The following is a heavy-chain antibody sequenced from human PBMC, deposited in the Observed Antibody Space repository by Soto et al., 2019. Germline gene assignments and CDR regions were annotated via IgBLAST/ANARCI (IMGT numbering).Heavy chain of an antibody. CDR2: ISYDGSNK. Sequence: GGSLRLSCAASGFTFSSYAMHWVRQAPGKGLEWVAVISYDGSNKYYADSVKGRFTISRDNSKNTLYLQMNSLRAEDTAVYYCARESYYYGMDVWGQGTTVTVSS. V-gene: IGHV3-30-3*01. J-gene: IGHJ6*02. CDR3: ARESYYYGMDV. CDR1: GFTFSSYA.